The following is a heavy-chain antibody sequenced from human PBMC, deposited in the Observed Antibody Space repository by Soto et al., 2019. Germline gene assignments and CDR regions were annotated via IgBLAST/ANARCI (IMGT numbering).Heavy chain of an antibody. CDR2: IIAIFGTA. Sequence: ASVKVSCKACGGTFSSYAISWVRQAPGQGLEWMGGIIAIFGTANYAQKFQGRVTITADESTSTAYMELSSLRSEDTAVYYCAGRIAVAGYYYFVFWGQGTLVTVSS. D-gene: IGHD6-19*01. J-gene: IGHJ4*02. V-gene: IGHV1-69*13. CDR1: GGTFSSYA. CDR3: AGRIAVAGYYYFVF.